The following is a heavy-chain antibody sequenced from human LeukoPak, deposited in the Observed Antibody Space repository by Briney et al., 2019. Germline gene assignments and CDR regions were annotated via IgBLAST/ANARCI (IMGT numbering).Heavy chain of an antibody. V-gene: IGHV3-23*01. CDR1: GFTFSTYA. CDR3: AKEEEYYFDY. CDR2: ISKSGGST. J-gene: IGHJ4*02. Sequence: GGSLRLSCVVSGFTFSTYAMSWVRQAPGKGLEWVSGISKSGGSTYYADSVKGRFTISRDNSKNTLYLQMNSLRAEDTAVYYCAKEEEYYFDYWGQGALVTVSS.